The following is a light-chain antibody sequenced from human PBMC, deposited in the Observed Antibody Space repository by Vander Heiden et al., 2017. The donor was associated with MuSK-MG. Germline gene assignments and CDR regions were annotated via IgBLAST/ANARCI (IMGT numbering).Light chain of an antibody. J-gene: IGKJ1*01. CDR3: QQDYSTPGT. V-gene: IGKV4-1*01. CDR2: WAS. Sequence: DIVMTQSPDSLAVSLGERATINCKSSQSVLYSSNNKNYLAWYQQKPGQPPKLLIYWASTRESGVPDRFSGSGSGTDFTLTISSLQAEDVAVYYCQQDYSTPGTFGQGTKVXIK. CDR1: QSVLYSSNNKNY.